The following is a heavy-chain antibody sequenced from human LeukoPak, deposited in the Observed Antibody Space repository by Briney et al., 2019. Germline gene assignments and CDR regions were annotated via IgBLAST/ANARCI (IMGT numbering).Heavy chain of an antibody. V-gene: IGHV3-7*01. D-gene: IGHD1-26*01. Sequence: GGSLRLSCAASGFTFRTYCMSWVRQAPGKGLEWVANIMKDGNDKYYVDSVKGRFTISRDNAKNSLYLQLNSLRVEDTAVYYCASRIVGTPDYFDYWGQGTLVTVSS. CDR3: ASRIVGTPDYFDY. J-gene: IGHJ4*02. CDR1: GFTFRTYC. CDR2: IMKDGNDK.